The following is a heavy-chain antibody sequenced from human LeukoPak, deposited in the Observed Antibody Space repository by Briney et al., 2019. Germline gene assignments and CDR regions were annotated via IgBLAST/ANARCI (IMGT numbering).Heavy chain of an antibody. Sequence: GGSLRLSCAASGFTFSSYAMHWVRQAPGKGLEYVSAISSNGGSTYYANSVKGRFTISRDNSKNTLYLQMGSLRAEDMAVYYCARVATDYSGNDYWGQGTLVTVSS. V-gene: IGHV3-64*01. CDR2: ISSNGGST. CDR1: GFTFSSYA. CDR3: ARVATDYSGNDY. J-gene: IGHJ4*02. D-gene: IGHD3-10*01.